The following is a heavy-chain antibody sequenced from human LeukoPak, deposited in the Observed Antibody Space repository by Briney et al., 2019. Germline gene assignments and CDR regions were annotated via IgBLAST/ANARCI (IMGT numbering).Heavy chain of an antibody. Sequence: SQTLSLTCTVSGGSISSGGYYWGWIRQHPGKGLEWIGYIYYSGSTYYNPSLKSRVTISVDTSKNQFSLKLSSVTAADTAVYYCARGRQQLVLGWGQGTLVTVSS. CDR1: GGSISSGGYY. CDR3: ARGRQQLVLG. J-gene: IGHJ4*02. V-gene: IGHV4-31*03. CDR2: IYYSGST. D-gene: IGHD6-13*01.